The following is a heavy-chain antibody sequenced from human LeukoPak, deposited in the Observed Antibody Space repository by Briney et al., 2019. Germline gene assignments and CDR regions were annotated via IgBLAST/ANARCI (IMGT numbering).Heavy chain of an antibody. D-gene: IGHD5-18*01. CDR1: GGTFSSSA. CDR3: ARDQGLTAPPPYGLDV. V-gene: IGHV1-69*04. J-gene: IGHJ6*02. CDR2: IIPALNIT. Sequence: SVKVSCKTSGGTFSSSAITWVRQAPGQGLEWMGRIIPALNITSYAQKFQGRVTITADTSTSTAYMELSSRRSEETAVYYCARDQGLTAPPPYGLDVWGQGTTVTVSS.